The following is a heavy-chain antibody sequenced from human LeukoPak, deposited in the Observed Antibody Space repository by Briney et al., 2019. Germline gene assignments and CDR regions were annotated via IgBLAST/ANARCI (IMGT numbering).Heavy chain of an antibody. V-gene: IGHV1-2*02. CDR3: ARATTVNFDY. CDR2: INPNSGDT. CDR1: GYTFTGYY. D-gene: IGHD4-17*01. J-gene: IGHJ4*02. Sequence: ASVKVSCEASGYTFTGYYIYWVRQAPGQGLEWMGWINPNSGDTNYAQKFQGRVTMTRDTSISTAYMELSRLTSDDTAVYYCARATTVNFDYWGQGTLVTVSS.